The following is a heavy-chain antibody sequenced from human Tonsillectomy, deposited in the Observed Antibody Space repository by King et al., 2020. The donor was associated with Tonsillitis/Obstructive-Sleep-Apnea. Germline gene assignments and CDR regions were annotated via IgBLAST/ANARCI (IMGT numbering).Heavy chain of an antibody. CDR3: TRGVWFGESPPFDY. CDR1: GFTFGDYA. D-gene: IGHD3-10*01. V-gene: IGHV3-49*05. J-gene: IGHJ4*02. CDR2: IRSKAYGGTT. Sequence: VQLVESGGGLVKPGRSLRLSCTASGFTFGDYAMSWFRQAPGKGLEWVGFIRSKAYGGTTEYAASVKGRFPISRDDSKSIAYLQMNSLKTEDTAVYYCTRGVWFGESPPFDYWGQGTLVTVSS.